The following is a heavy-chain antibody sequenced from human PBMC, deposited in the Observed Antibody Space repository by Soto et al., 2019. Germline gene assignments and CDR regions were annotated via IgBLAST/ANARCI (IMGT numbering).Heavy chain of an antibody. V-gene: IGHV4-39*01. Sequence: PSETLSLTCTVSGGSISSSSYYWGWIRQPPGKGLEWIGSIYYSGSTYYNPSLKSRVTISVDTSKNQFSLKLSSVTAADTAVYYCAPGGWELPFDYWGQGTLVTVSS. J-gene: IGHJ4*02. CDR3: APGGWELPFDY. CDR2: IYYSGST. D-gene: IGHD1-26*01. CDR1: GGSISSSSYY.